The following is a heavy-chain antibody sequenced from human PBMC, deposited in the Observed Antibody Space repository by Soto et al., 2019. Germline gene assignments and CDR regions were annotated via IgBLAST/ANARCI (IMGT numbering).Heavy chain of an antibody. CDR2: MNPNSGNT. CDR3: ARRGYSSSWYYYYYYGMDV. D-gene: IGHD6-13*01. CDR1: GYTFTSYD. Sequence: QVQLVQSGAEVKKPGASVKVSCKASGYTFTSYDINWARQATGQGLEWMGWMNPNSGNTGYAQKFQGRVTMTRNTSISTAYMEPSSLRSEDTAVYYCARRGYSSSWYYYYYYGMDVWGQGTTVTVSS. J-gene: IGHJ6*02. V-gene: IGHV1-8*01.